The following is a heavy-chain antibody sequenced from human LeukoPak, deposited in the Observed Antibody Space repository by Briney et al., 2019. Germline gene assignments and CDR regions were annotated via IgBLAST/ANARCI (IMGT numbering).Heavy chain of an antibody. CDR3: ARVISGFWTGYYDPFDI. CDR2: FNPNSNSA. J-gene: IGHJ3*02. CDR1: GYTFTSYD. D-gene: IGHD3/OR15-3a*01. V-gene: IGHV1-8*03. Sequence: KPGASVKVSCKASGYTFTSYDINWVRQATGQGLEWMGWFNPNSNSAGYAQNFQGRVTITGDTSMTTAYMELTSLRSEDTAVYYCARVISGFWTGYYDPFDIWGQGTMVTVSS.